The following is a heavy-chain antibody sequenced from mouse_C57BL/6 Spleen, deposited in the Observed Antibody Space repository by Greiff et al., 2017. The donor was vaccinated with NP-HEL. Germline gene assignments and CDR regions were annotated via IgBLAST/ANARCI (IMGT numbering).Heavy chain of an antibody. V-gene: IGHV1-62-2*01. CDR2: FYPGSGSI. CDR3: ARHEGPPYDYDWYFDV. D-gene: IGHD2-4*01. CDR1: GYTFTEYT. J-gene: IGHJ1*03. Sequence: VQVVESGAELVKPGASVKLSCKASGYTFTEYTIHWVKQRSGQGLEWIGWFYPGSGSIKYNEKFKDKATLTADKSSSTVYMELSRLTSEDSAVYFCARHEGPPYDYDWYFDVWGTGTTVTVSS.